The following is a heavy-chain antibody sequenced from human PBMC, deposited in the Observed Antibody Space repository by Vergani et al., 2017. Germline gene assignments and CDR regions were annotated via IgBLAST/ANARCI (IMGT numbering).Heavy chain of an antibody. V-gene: IGHV3-23*01. D-gene: IGHD5-12*01. Sequence: EVQLLESGGGLVQPGGSLRLSCAASGFTFSSHAMTWVCQAPGKGLEWVSAIVGSGGRTYYADSVKGRFTISRDNSKNTLYLQLNSLRADDTAVYYCAKANPRNSGYDYLYYYHAMDVWGQGTTVTVSS. J-gene: IGHJ6*02. CDR2: IVGSGGRT. CDR1: GFTFSSHA. CDR3: AKANPRNSGYDYLYYYHAMDV.